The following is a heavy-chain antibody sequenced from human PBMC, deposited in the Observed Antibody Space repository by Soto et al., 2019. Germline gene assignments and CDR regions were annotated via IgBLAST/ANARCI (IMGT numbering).Heavy chain of an antibody. J-gene: IGHJ4*02. CDR3: ARAAKRYFDY. V-gene: IGHV1-69*06. CDR1: GVTFNTFA. CDR2: IIPVLGPA. Sequence: QVQLVQSGAEVKKPGSSVKVSCKTSGVTFNTFAISWVRQAPGRGLEYMGGIIPVLGPANYAQRFQGRVTITADKSTSTAYLELTNLTSEDTAVYYCARAAKRYFDYWGQGTLVTVSS.